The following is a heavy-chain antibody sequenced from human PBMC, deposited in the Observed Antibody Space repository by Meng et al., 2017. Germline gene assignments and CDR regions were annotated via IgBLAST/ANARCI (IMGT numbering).Heavy chain of an antibody. Sequence: GSLRLSCTVSGGSVSSGSYYWSWIRQPPGKGLEWIGYIYYSGSTNYNPSLKSRVTISVDTSKNQFSLKLSSVTAADTAVYYCARGGYYDSSGYYLWGQGTLVPSPQ. J-gene: IGHJ4*02. V-gene: IGHV4-61*01. CDR1: GGSVSSGSYY. D-gene: IGHD3-22*01. CDR3: ARGGYYDSSGYYL. CDR2: IYYSGST.